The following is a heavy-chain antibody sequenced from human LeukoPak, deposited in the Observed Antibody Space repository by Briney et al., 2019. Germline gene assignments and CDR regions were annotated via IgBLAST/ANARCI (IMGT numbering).Heavy chain of an antibody. CDR1: GFTFNIFA. CDR2: ISYDGSNK. Sequence: GGSLRLSCAASGFTFNIFAMHWVRQAPGKGLEWVAVISYDGSNKNYADSVKGRFTISRDNSKDTLYLQMNSLRAEDSAVYYCAKDHSIYSSGMGYLDYWGQGTLVTVSS. J-gene: IGHJ4*02. D-gene: IGHD6-19*01. V-gene: IGHV3-30-3*01. CDR3: AKDHSIYSSGMGYLDY.